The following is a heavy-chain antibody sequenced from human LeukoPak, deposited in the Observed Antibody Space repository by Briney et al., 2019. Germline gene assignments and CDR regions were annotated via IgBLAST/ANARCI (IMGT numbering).Heavy chain of an antibody. D-gene: IGHD3-22*01. CDR1: GFTFSSYG. V-gene: IGHV3-30*18. CDR2: ISYDGSNK. CDR3: AKGVRWLCLDP. J-gene: IGHJ5*02. Sequence: PGGSLRLSCAASGFTFSSYGMHWVRQAPGKGLEWVAVISYDGSNKYYADSVKGRFTISRDNSKNTLYLQMNSLRAEDTAVYYCAKGVRWLCLDPWGQGTLVTVSS.